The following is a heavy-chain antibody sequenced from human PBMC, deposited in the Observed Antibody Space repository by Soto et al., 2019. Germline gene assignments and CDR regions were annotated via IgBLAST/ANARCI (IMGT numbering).Heavy chain of an antibody. CDR2: ISSSGSTI. D-gene: IGHD3-10*01. CDR3: ARSEVWFGEPAYYFDY. J-gene: IGHJ4*02. CDR1: GFTFSDYY. V-gene: IGHV3-11*01. Sequence: PGGSLRLSCAASGFTFSDYYMSWIRQAPGKGLEWVSYISSSGSTIYYADSVKGRFTISRDNAKNSLYLQMNSLRAEDTAVYYCARSEVWFGEPAYYFDYWGQGTLVTVSS.